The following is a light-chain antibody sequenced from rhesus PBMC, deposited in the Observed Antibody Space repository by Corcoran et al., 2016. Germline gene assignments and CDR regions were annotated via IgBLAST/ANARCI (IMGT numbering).Light chain of an antibody. V-gene: IGLV2S7*01. CDR2: GVI. CDR1: NSDIGGHDY. CDR3: CSSTASRTFV. Sequence: QAAPTQLPSVSGSLGQSVTISCPGTNSDIGGHDYVSWYQQYPGKAPKLILYGVIHRPSGVSDRFSGAKSDNTASLTISGLQTEDAADYYGCSSTASRTFVFGAGTRLSVL. J-gene: IGLJ1*01.